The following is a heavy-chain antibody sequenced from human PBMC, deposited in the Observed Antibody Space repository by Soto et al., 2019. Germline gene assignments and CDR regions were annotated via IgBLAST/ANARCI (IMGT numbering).Heavy chain of an antibody. CDR2: TYFRAKRYS. V-gene: IGHV6-1*01. D-gene: IGHD1-7*01. CDR1: GDSVSTNRDA. J-gene: IGHJ6*02. CDR3: AREYPYNWNFDYYYGMDV. Sequence: SQTLSLTCAISGDSVSTNRDAWNWIRLSPSRGLEWLGRTYFRAKRYSEYEVSVKSRITIMADASKNQFSLQLNSVTPEDTAVYFCAREYPYNWNFDYYYGMDVWGQGTTVTVSS.